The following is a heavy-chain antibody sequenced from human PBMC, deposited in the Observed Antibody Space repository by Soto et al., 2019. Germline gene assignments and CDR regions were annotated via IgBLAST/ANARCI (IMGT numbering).Heavy chain of an antibody. CDR2: ISSSGGST. CDR3: AKGWGDY. V-gene: IGHV3-23*01. D-gene: IGHD7-27*01. J-gene: IGHJ4*02. Sequence: EVQLLESGGGLVQPGGSLRLSCAASGFTFSSYTMSWVRQGPGKGLEWVSGISSSGGSTVYADSVKGRFTISRDNFKNTLYLQMNSLRAADTAVSYCAKGWGDYWGQGPPVTVSS. CDR1: GFTFSSYT.